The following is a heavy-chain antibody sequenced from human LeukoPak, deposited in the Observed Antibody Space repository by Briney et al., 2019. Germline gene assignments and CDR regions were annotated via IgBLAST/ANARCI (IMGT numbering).Heavy chain of an antibody. CDR3: ALPAKGAYFFYYMEV. D-gene: IGHD2-2*01. CDR2: ISTYNGNT. V-gene: IGHV1-18*01. CDR1: AYTSPNYG. J-gene: IGHJ6*03. Sequence: ASVKVSCKASAYTSPNYGITWVRQAPGRGLEWMGWISTYNGNTQYAQKFQGRVTLTTDTPTKTVYMELRSLRSNDTAVYYCALPAKGAYFFYYMEVWGKGTTVTVSS.